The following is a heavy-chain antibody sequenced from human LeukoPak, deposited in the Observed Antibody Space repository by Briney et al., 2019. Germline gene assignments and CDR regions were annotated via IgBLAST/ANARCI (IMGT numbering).Heavy chain of an antibody. CDR3: ARQAVVVVPAAMTGYGMDV. CDR2: IYYSGST. CDR1: GGSISSYY. V-gene: IGHV4-59*01. Sequence: SGTLSLTCTVSGGSISSYYWSWIRQPPGKGLEWIGYIYYSGSTNYNPSLKSRVTISVDTSKNQFPLKLSSVTAADTAVYYCARQAVVVVPAAMTGYGMDVWGQGTTVTVSS. D-gene: IGHD2-2*01. J-gene: IGHJ6*02.